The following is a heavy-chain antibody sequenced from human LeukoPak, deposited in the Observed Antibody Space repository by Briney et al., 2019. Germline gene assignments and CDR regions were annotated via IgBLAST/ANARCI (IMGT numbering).Heavy chain of an antibody. V-gene: IGHV4-34*01. CDR3: ARGRSSGRFTMVRGVILPLRYFDY. Sequence: SETLSLTCAVYGGSFSGYYWSWIRQPPGKGLEWIGEINHSGSTNYNPSLKSRVTISVDTSKNQFSLKLSSVIAADTAVYYCARGRSSGRFTMVRGVILPLRYFDYWGQGTLATVSS. CDR1: GGSFSGYY. J-gene: IGHJ4*02. D-gene: IGHD3-10*01. CDR2: INHSGST.